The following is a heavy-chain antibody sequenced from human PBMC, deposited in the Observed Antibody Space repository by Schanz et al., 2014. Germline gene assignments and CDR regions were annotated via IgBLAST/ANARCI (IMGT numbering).Heavy chain of an antibody. CDR3: ARVRRRIATPSTPSFRNYYYYAMDV. CDR2: IWYDENNK. CDR1: GFAFSVYG. D-gene: IGHD6-13*01. J-gene: IGHJ6*02. Sequence: QVQMVESGGGVVQPGRSLRLSCAASGFAFSVYGMHWVRQAPGKGLEWVAVIWYDENNKYYADSVKGRFTMSRDNSKNTLYLQMNSLRAEDTSVYFCARVRRRIATPSTPSFRNYYYYAMDVWGQGTTVTVSS. V-gene: IGHV3-33*01.